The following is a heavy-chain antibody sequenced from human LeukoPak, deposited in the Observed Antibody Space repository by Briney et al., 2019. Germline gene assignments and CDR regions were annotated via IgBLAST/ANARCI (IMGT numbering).Heavy chain of an antibody. CDR3: ARLYYYDSSGYYYNY. V-gene: IGHV1-8*02. D-gene: IGHD3-22*01. Sequence: ASVKVSCKASGGTFSSYAINWGRQAPGQGLEWMGWMNPNSGNTGYAQKFQGRVTMTRNTSISTAYMELSSLRSEDTAVYYCARLYYYDSSGYYYNYWGQGTLVTVFS. J-gene: IGHJ4*02. CDR2: MNPNSGNT. CDR1: GGTFSSYA.